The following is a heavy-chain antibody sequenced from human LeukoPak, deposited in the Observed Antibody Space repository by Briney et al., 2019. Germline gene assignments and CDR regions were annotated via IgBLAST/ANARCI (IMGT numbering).Heavy chain of an antibody. CDR3: AREGVVVPAANGQYYYYYMDV. CDR2: ISSSSSSYI. J-gene: IGHJ6*03. V-gene: IGHV3-21*01. D-gene: IGHD2-2*01. CDR1: GFTFSSYS. Sequence: AGGSLRLSCAASGFTFSSYSMNWVRQAPGKGLEWVSSISSSSSSYIYYADSVKGRFTISRDNAKNSLYLQMNSLRAEDTAVYYCAREGVVVPAANGQYYYYYMDVWGKGTTVTVSS.